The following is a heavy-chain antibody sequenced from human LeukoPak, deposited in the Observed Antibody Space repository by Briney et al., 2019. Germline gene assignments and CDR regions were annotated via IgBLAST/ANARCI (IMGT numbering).Heavy chain of an antibody. CDR3: ARASGRVAYDFDY. Sequence: SETLSLTCTVSGGSFSSSGYLWAWIRQPPGKGLEWIGSNYYSGSTYYNPSLKSRVTISVDTSKNQFSLKLSSVTAADTAVYYCARASGRVAYDFDYWGQGTLVTVSS. CDR2: NYYSGST. V-gene: IGHV4-39*07. J-gene: IGHJ4*02. CDR1: GGSFSSSGYL. D-gene: IGHD3-16*01.